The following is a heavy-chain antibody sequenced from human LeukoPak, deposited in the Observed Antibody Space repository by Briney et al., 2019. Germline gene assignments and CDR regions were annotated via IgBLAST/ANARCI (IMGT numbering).Heavy chain of an antibody. V-gene: IGHV4-59*12. CDR3: ARAAAGPEEDAFGI. CDR2: IYYSGST. D-gene: IGHD6-13*01. J-gene: IGHJ3*02. CDR1: GGSISSYY. Sequence: SETLSLTCTVSGGSISSYYWSWIRQPPGKGLEWIGYIYYSGSTNYNPSLKSRVTISVDTSKNQFSLKLSSVTAADTAVYYCARAAAGPEEDAFGIWGQGTMVAVSS.